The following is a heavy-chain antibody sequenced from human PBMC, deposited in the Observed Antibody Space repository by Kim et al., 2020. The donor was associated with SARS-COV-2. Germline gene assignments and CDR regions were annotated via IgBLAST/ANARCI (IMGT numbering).Heavy chain of an antibody. CDR3: AGDCSGGSCYPEYFQH. CDR1: GYTFTGYY. D-gene: IGHD2-15*01. CDR2: INPNTGGT. Sequence: ASVKVSCKASGYTFTGYYMHWVRQAPGQGLEWMGWINPNTGGTNYAQKFQGRVTMTRDTSISTAYMELSRLRSDDTAVYYCAGDCSGGSCYPEYFQHWGQGTLFTVSS. J-gene: IGHJ1*01. V-gene: IGHV1-2*02.